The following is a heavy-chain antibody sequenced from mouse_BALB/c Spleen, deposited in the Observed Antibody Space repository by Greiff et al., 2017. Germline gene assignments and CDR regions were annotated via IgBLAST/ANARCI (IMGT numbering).Heavy chain of an antibody. Sequence: VMLVESGPGLVAPSQSLSITCTVSGFSLTGYGVNWVRQPPGKGLEWLGMIWGDGSTDYNSALKSRLSISKDNSKSQVFLKMNSLQTDDTARYYCARDRYYYGSSYHAMDYWGQGTSVTVSA. D-gene: IGHD1-1*01. CDR3: ARDRYYYGSSYHAMDY. V-gene: IGHV2-6-7*01. CDR2: IWGDGST. J-gene: IGHJ4*01. CDR1: GFSLTGYG.